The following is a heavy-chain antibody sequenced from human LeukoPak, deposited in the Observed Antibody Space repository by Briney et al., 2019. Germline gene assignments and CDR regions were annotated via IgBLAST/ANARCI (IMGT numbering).Heavy chain of an antibody. V-gene: IGHV3-21*01. D-gene: IGHD6-19*01. CDR2: VTGSSRFI. J-gene: IGHJ4*02. CDR1: GFTFSTYS. CDR3: ARDRSSGWYDY. Sequence: PGGSLRLSCAASGFTFSTYSMNWVRQAPGKGLEWVSSVTGSSRFIYYADSMKGRFIISRDNAKNSMYLQMSSLRAEDTAVYYCARDRSSGWYDYWGQGILVTVSS.